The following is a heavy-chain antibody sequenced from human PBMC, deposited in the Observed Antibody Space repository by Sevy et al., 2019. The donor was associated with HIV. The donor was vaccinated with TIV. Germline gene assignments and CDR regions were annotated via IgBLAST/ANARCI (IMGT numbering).Heavy chain of an antibody. CDR1: GGSITSLY. CDR2: IYYNGHI. V-gene: IGHV4-59*08. J-gene: IGHJ4*02. CDR3: AGENAWGRGYS. D-gene: IGHD1-26*01. Sequence: SETLSLTCTVSGGSITSLYWNWIRQPPGKGLEWIVNIYYNGHINYNPSLKSRVTLSLDTSKNQFSLRLSSVTAADTAMYYCAGENAWGRGYSWGQGTLVTVSP.